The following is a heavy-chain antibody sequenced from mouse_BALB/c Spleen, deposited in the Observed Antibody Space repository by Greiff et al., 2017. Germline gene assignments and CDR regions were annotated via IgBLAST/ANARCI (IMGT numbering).Heavy chain of an antibody. CDR3: ACIYDGFVDY. J-gene: IGHJ2*01. CDR1: GFTFSSYG. CDR2: ISSGGSYT. V-gene: IGHV5-6*01. Sequence: EVQGVESGGDLVKPGGSLKLSCAASGFTFSSYGMSWVRQTPDKRLEWVATISSGGSYTYYPDSVKGRFTISRDNAKNTLYLQMSSLKSEDTAMYYCACIYDGFVDYWGQGTTLTVSS. D-gene: IGHD2-3*01.